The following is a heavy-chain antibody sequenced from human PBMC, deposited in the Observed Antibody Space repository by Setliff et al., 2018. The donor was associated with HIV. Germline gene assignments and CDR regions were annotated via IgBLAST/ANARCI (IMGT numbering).Heavy chain of an antibody. J-gene: IGHJ4*02. CDR1: GYTFTSYA. V-gene: IGHV1-3*01. CDR3: ARDGLVQLERLDY. Sequence: GASVKVSCKASGYTFTSYAMHWVRQAPGQRLEWMGWINAGNGNTKYSQKFQGRVTITRDTSASTAYMELRSLRSDDTAVYYCARDGLVQLERLDYWGQGTLVTVSS. D-gene: IGHD1-1*01. CDR2: INAGNGNT.